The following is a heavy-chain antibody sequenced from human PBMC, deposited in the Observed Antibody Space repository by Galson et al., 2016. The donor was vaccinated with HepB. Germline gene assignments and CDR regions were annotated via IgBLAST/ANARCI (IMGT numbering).Heavy chain of an antibody. CDR2: ISGNDGST. J-gene: IGHJ4*02. D-gene: IGHD3-22*01. Sequence: SLRLSCAASGFTFSTSAMSWVRQAPGKGLEWVAAISGNDGSTYYADSVKGRFTISRDTSKYILYLQMNYLRAEDTALYFCAKPAYYYDLSGYHFDYWGQGALVTVSS. V-gene: IGHV3-23*01. CDR3: AKPAYYYDLSGYHFDY. CDR1: GFTFSTSA.